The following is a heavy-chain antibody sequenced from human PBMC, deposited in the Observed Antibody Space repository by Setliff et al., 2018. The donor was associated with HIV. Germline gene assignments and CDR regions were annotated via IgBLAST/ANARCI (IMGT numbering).Heavy chain of an antibody. CDR3: ARHNTGYSYGYDYYYYYMDV. J-gene: IGHJ6*03. D-gene: IGHD5-18*01. Sequence: PSVTLSLTCTVSGGSVSSSSSYWGWIRQPPGKGLEWTGNVCYSRSSYYNPSLKSRVTISVDTSKNQFSLKLSSVTAADTAVYYCARHNTGYSYGYDYYYYYMDVWGKGTTVTVSS. CDR1: GGSVSSSSSY. CDR2: VCYSRSS. V-gene: IGHV4-39*01.